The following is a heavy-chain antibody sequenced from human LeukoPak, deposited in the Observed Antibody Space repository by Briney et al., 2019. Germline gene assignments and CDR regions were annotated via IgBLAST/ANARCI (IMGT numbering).Heavy chain of an antibody. CDR2: ISGSGGST. V-gene: IGHV3-23*01. CDR3: ATAPLSAPTDY. Sequence: GGSLRLSCAASGFTFSSYAMSWVRQAPGKGLEWVSSISGSGGSTYYADSVKGRFTISRDNSKNTLYLQMNSLRAEDTAVYYCATAPLSAPTDYWGQGTLVAVSS. CDR1: GFTFSSYA. D-gene: IGHD6-25*01. J-gene: IGHJ4*02.